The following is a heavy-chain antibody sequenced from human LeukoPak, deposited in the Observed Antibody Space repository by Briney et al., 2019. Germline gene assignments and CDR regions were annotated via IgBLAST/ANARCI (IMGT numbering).Heavy chain of an antibody. D-gene: IGHD3-22*01. Sequence: PGGSLRLSCAASGFTFSSYGMHWVRQAPGKGLEWEAVISYDGSNKYYADSVKGRFTVSRDNSKNTLYLQMNSLRAEDTAVYYCAKDKRSYYDSSGLDYWGQGTLVTVSS. J-gene: IGHJ4*02. CDR3: AKDKRSYYDSSGLDY. V-gene: IGHV3-30*18. CDR2: ISYDGSNK. CDR1: GFTFSSYG.